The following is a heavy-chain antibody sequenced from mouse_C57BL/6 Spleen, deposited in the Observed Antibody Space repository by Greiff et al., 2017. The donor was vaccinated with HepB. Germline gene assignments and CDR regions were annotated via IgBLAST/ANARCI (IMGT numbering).Heavy chain of an antibody. D-gene: IGHD1-1*01. CDR2: IYPRDGST. J-gene: IGHJ3*01. V-gene: IGHV1-78*01. CDR1: GYTFTDHT. Sequence: VKLQESDAELVKPGASVKISCKVSGYTFTDHTIHWMKQRPEQGLEWIGYIYPRDGSTKYNEKFKGKATLTADKSSSTAYMQLNSLTSEDSAVYFCAIYYGSSTGWFAYWGQGTLVTVSA. CDR3: AIYYGSSTGWFAY.